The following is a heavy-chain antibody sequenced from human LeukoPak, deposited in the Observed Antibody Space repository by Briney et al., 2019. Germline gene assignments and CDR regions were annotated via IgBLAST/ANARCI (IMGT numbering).Heavy chain of an antibody. J-gene: IGHJ4*02. CDR3: ARRGGWDADY. V-gene: IGHV4-34*01. D-gene: IGHD6-19*01. CDR2: INHSGST. CDR1: GGSFSGYY. Sequence: KPSETLSLTCAVYGGSFSGYYWSWIRQPPGKGLEWIGEINHSGSTNYNPSLKSRVTISVDTSKNQFSLKLSSVTAADTAVYYCARRGGWDADYWGQGILVTVSS.